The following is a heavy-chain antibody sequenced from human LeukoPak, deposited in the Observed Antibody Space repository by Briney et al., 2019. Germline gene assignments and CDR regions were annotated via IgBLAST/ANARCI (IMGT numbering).Heavy chain of an antibody. D-gene: IGHD2-21*02. CDR3: ARCLRGGDFVAQDAFDI. Sequence: ASVKVSCKASGYTFISYYMHWVRQAPGQGLEWMGIINPSGGSTSYTQKFQGRVTMTRDTSTSTVYMELSSLRSEDTAVYYCARCLRGGDFVAQDAFDIWGQGTMVTVSS. J-gene: IGHJ3*02. CDR2: INPSGGST. CDR1: GYTFISYY. V-gene: IGHV1-46*01.